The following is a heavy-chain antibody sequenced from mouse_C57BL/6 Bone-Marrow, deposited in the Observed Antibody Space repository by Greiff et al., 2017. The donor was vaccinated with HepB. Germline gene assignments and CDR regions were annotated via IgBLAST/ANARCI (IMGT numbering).Heavy chain of an antibody. CDR2: ISYDGSN. CDR1: GYSITSGYY. D-gene: IGHD2-2*01. Sequence: EVQLQESGPGLLKPSQSLSLTCSVTGYSITSGYYWNWIRQFPGNKLEWMGYISYDGSNNYNPSLKNRISITRDTSKNQFFLKLNSVTTEDTATYYCARDWGLRRNYAMDYWGQGTSVTVSS. V-gene: IGHV3-6*01. CDR3: ARDWGLRRNYAMDY. J-gene: IGHJ4*01.